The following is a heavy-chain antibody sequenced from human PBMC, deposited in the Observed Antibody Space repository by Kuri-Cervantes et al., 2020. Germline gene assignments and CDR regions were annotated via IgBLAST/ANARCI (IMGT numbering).Heavy chain of an antibody. CDR1: GYTFTSYA. Sequence: ASVKVSCKASGYTFTSYAMHWVRQAPGQRLEWMGWINAGNGNTKYSQKFQGRVTITRDTSASTAYMELSSLRSEDTAVYYCATPLFDSSGYRSYYYYMDVWGKGTTVTVSS. CDR3: ATPLFDSSGYRSYYYYMDV. V-gene: IGHV1-3*01. J-gene: IGHJ6*03. CDR2: INAGNGNT. D-gene: IGHD3-22*01.